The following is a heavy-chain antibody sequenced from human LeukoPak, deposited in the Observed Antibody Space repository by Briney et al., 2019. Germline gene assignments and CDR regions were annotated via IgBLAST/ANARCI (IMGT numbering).Heavy chain of an antibody. D-gene: IGHD2-2*01. CDR3: ATYIVVGRPYFDY. CDR2: FDPEDGET. V-gene: IGHV1-24*01. J-gene: IGHJ4*02. Sequence: GASVKVSCKVSGYTLTELSMHWVRQAPGKGLEWMGGFDPEDGETIYAQKFQGRVTKTEDTSTDTAYMELSSLRSEDTAVYYCATYIVVGRPYFDYWGQGTLVTVSS. CDR1: GYTLTELS.